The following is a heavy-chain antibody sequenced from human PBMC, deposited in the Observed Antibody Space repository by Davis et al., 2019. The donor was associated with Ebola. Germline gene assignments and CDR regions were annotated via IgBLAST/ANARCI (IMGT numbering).Heavy chain of an antibody. V-gene: IGHV3-7*01. CDR2: MADESEK. CDR1: GFKSSDYW. CDR3: LRLLDHSTEY. J-gene: IGHJ4*02. Sequence: PGGSLRLSCEGSGFKSSDYWMGWVRQAPGKGLDWVATMADESEKYYVDSVKGRFTVSRDNAKSSLYLQMNSLRVEDTAVYYFLRLLDHSTEYWGQGTLVTVSS.